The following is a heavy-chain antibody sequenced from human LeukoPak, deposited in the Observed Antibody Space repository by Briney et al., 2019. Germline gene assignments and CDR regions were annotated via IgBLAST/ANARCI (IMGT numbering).Heavy chain of an antibody. Sequence: GASVKVSCKASGYTFTGYYMHWVRQAPGQGLEWMGRINPNSGGTNYAQKFQGRVTVTRDTSISTAYMELSRLRSDDTAVYYCASAYCSSTSCYAFDYWGQGTLVTVSS. CDR1: GYTFTGYY. CDR2: INPNSGGT. CDR3: ASAYCSSTSCYAFDY. V-gene: IGHV1-2*06. J-gene: IGHJ4*02. D-gene: IGHD2-2*01.